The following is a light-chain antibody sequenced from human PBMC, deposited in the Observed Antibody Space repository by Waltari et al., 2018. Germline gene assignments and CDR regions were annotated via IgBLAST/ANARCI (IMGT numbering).Light chain of an antibody. J-gene: IGKJ1*01. Sequence: DIKMTQSPSCLSASVGDRVTITCQASQDISNYLNWYQQKPGKAPKLLIYDASNLETGVPSRFSGSGSGTDFTFTISSLQPEDIATYYCQQYDNLPWTFGQGTKVEIK. V-gene: IGKV1-33*01. CDR1: QDISNY. CDR3: QQYDNLPWT. CDR2: DAS.